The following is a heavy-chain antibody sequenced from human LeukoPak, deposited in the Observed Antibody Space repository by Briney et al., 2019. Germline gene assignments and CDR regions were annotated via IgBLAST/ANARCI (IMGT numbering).Heavy chain of an antibody. V-gene: IGHV3-30*04. CDR3: AKDGDGYNFGSAFDY. CDR1: GFIFRTYA. J-gene: IGHJ4*02. Sequence: PGGSLRLSCAASGFIFRTYAMHWVRQAPGKGLEWVAVISNDGSNGYYADSVKGRFTISRDNSKNTLYLQMNSLRAEDTAVYYCAKDGDGYNFGSAFDYWGQGTLVTVSS. D-gene: IGHD5-24*01. CDR2: ISNDGSNG.